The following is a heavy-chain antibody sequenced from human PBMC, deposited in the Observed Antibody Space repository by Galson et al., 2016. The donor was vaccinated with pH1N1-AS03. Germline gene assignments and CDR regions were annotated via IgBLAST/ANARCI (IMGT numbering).Heavy chain of an antibody. CDR3: ARALSEQYYDILTGNDP. D-gene: IGHD3-9*01. CDR2: ISSSGNTI. CDR1: GFIFSSYE. Sequence: SLRLSCAATGFIFSSYEMNWVRQAPGKGLEWVSYISSSGNTIYYADSVKGRFTISTDNAKNSLYLQMNSLRAEDTAVYYCARALSEQYYDILTGNDPWGQGTLVTVSS. V-gene: IGHV3-48*03. J-gene: IGHJ5*02.